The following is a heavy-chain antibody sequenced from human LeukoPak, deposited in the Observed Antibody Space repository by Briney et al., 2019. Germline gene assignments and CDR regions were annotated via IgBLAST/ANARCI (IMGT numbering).Heavy chain of an antibody. CDR3: ARDPAPQRH. D-gene: IGHD6-25*01. J-gene: IGHJ4*02. Sequence: GASLRLSCAASGFTLSSYWMHWVRQAPGKGLVWVSRINSDGSSITYADSVKGRFTISRDNAKNTVYLQMNSLRAEDTAVYYCARDPAPQRHWGQGTLVTVTS. CDR2: INSDGSSI. V-gene: IGHV3-74*01. CDR1: GFTLSSYW.